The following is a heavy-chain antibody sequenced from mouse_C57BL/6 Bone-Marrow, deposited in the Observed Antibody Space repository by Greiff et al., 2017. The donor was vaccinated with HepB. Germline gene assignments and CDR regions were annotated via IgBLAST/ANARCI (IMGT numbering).Heavy chain of an antibody. Sequence: VQLVESGAELARPGASVKLSCKASGYTFTSYGISWVKQRTGQGLEWIGEIYPRSGNTYYNEKFKGKATLTADKSSSTAYMELRSLTSEDSAVYFCARKLPYYAMDYWGQGTSVTVSS. D-gene: IGHD2-1*01. V-gene: IGHV1-81*01. CDR3: ARKLPYYAMDY. CDR2: IYPRSGNT. J-gene: IGHJ4*01. CDR1: GYTFTSYG.